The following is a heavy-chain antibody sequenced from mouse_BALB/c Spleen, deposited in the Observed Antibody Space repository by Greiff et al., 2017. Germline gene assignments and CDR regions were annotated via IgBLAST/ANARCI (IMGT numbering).Heavy chain of an antibody. CDR1: GYSITSDYA. V-gene: IGHV3-2*02. J-gene: IGHJ3*01. Sequence: EVKLMESGPGLVKPSQSLSLTCTVTGYSITSDYAWNWIRQFPGNKLEWMGYISYSGSTSYNPSLKSRISITRDTSKNQFFLQLNSVTTEDTATYYCARNVPGFAYWGQGTLVTVSA. CDR2: ISYSGST. CDR3: ARNVPGFAY.